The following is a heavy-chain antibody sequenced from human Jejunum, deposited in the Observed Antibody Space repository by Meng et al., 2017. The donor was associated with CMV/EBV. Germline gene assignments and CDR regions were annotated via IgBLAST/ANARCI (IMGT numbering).Heavy chain of an antibody. CDR2: IYYSGST. Sequence: SGGSISSSSYYWGWIRQPPGKGLEWIGSIYYSGSTYYNSSLKSRVTISVDTSKNQFSLKLSSVTAADTAVYYCARLDFWSGYYIDYWGQGTLVTVSS. J-gene: IGHJ4*02. V-gene: IGHV4-39*01. CDR1: GGSISSSSYY. CDR3: ARLDFWSGYYIDY. D-gene: IGHD3-3*01.